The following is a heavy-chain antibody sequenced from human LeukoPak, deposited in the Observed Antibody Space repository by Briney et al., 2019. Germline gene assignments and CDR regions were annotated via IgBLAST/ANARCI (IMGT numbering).Heavy chain of an antibody. Sequence: PGGSLRLSCAASGFTFDDYAMHLVRQAPGKGLEWVSGISWNSGSIGYADSVKGRFTISRDNAKNSLYLQMNSLRAEDTALYYCAKDFYYDSSGLFDYWGQGTLVTVSS. CDR3: AKDFYYDSSGLFDY. D-gene: IGHD3-22*01. CDR1: GFTFDDYA. CDR2: ISWNSGSI. J-gene: IGHJ4*02. V-gene: IGHV3-9*01.